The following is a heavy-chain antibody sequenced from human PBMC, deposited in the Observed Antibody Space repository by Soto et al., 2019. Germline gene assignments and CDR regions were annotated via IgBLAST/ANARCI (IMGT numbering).Heavy chain of an antibody. CDR2: ITPIFGTA. Sequence: GASVKVSWKASCSTFSSYAISWGRPAPGQGIGWMGGITPIFGTANYAQKFQGRVTITADKSTSTAYMELSSLRSEDTAVYYCASMTMIVVVTPPGAEYFQHWGQGILVTAPQ. D-gene: IGHD3-22*01. J-gene: IGHJ1*01. CDR3: ASMTMIVVVTPPGAEYFQH. CDR1: CSTFSSYA. V-gene: IGHV1-69*06.